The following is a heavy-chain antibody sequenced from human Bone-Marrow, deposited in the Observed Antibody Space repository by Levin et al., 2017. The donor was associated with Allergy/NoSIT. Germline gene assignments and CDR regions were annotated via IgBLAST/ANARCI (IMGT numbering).Heavy chain of an antibody. V-gene: IGHV1-46*01. J-gene: IGHJ4*02. D-gene: IGHD5-18*01. CDR2: IDPSGGTT. CDR3: ARFCDYSYGSLCH. CDR1: GYTFTKRY. Sequence: TGGSLRLSCKASGYTFTKRYMHWIRQASGQGLEWMGFIDPSGGTTSYAQDFKGRITMTRDTSTTTVYMELSSLRSDDTAVYYCARFCDYSYGSLCHWGQGTLFTVSS.